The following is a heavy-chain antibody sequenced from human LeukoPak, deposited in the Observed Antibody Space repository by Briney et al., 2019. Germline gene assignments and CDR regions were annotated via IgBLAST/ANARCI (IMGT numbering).Heavy chain of an antibody. V-gene: IGHV1-8*01. CDR3: ARGLSSVLLWFGELLPDNWFDP. J-gene: IGHJ5*02. CDR1: GYTFTSYD. Sequence: ASVKVSCKASGYTFTSYDINWVRQATGQGLEWMGWMNPNSGNTGYAQKFQGRVTMTRNTSISTAYMELSSLRSEDTAVYYCARGLSSVLLWFGELLPDNWFDPWGQGTLVTVSS. D-gene: IGHD3-10*01. CDR2: MNPNSGNT.